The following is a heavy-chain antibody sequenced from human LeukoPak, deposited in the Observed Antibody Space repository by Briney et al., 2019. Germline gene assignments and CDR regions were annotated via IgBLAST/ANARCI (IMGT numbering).Heavy chain of an antibody. J-gene: IGHJ6*02. CDR1: GFTFSSYA. CDR2: ISYDGSNK. CDR3: ARDSTYYDFWSGYSAYYYYGMDV. D-gene: IGHD3-3*01. V-gene: IGHV3-30-3*01. Sequence: PGGSLRLSCAASGFTFSSYAMHWVRQAPGKGLEWVAVISYDGSNKYYADSVKGRFTISRDSSKNTLYLQMNSLRAEDTAVYYCARDSTYYDFWSGYSAYYYYGMDVWGQGTTVTVSS.